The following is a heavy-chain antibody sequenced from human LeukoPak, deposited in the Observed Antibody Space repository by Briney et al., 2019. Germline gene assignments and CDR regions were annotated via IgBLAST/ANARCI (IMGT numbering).Heavy chain of an antibody. CDR3: ARHGLAAAGNRWFDP. V-gene: IGHV5-51*01. Sequence: GESLKISCKGSGYSFSSYWIGWVRQMPGKGLEWMGIIYPGDSDTRYSPSFQGQVTISADKSISTAYLQWSSLKASDTAMYYCARHGLAAAGNRWFDPWGQGTLVTVSS. J-gene: IGHJ5*02. CDR1: GYSFSSYW. CDR2: IYPGDSDT. D-gene: IGHD6-13*01.